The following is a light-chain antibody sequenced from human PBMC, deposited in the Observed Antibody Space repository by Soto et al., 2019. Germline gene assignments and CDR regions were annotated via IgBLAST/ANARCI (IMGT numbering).Light chain of an antibody. J-gene: IGLJ3*02. Sequence: QSVLTQPPSASGTPGQRVAISCSGGSSNIGVNTVSWYQQLPGTAPKLLIYVNTQRPSGVPDRFSGSKSGTSASLAISGLQSEDEAYYYCASWDDSLNGPVFGGGTKVTVL. CDR2: VNT. CDR1: SSNIGVNT. CDR3: ASWDDSLNGPV. V-gene: IGLV1-44*01.